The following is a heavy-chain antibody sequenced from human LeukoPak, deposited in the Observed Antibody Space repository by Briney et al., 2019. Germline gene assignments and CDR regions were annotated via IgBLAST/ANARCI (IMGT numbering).Heavy chain of an antibody. Sequence: SVKVSCKASGGTFSSYAISWVRQAPGQGLEWMGRIIPIFGTANYAQKFQGRVTMTRDTSTSTVYMELSSLRSEDTAVYYCARDKSSGWYVGYWGQGTLVTVSS. CDR2: IIPIFGTA. CDR3: ARDKSSGWYVGY. V-gene: IGHV1-69*05. CDR1: GGTFSSYA. J-gene: IGHJ4*02. D-gene: IGHD6-19*01.